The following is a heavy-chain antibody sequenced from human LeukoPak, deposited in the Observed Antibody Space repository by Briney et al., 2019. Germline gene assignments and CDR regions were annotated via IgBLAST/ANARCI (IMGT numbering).Heavy chain of an antibody. CDR1: GFTFSNYA. D-gene: IGHD2-8*01. CDR2: ISGGGDRI. Sequence: GGSLRLSCVASGFTFSNYAMSWVRQAPGKVLEWVSAISGGGDRIFYADSVKGRFTISRDNSKNTLHLQMNSLRAEDTAAYYSENAKVNGGTLDHWGQGTLVTVSS. CDR3: ENAKVNGGTLDH. J-gene: IGHJ4*02. V-gene: IGHV3-23*01.